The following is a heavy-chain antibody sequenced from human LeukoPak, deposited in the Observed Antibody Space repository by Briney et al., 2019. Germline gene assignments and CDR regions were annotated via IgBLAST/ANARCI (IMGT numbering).Heavy chain of an antibody. CDR2: IYYSGST. CDR1: GGSISSYY. J-gene: IGHJ6*03. V-gene: IGHV4-39*07. D-gene: IGHD6-19*01. CDR3: ARPSIYSSGWYRAYYYYMDV. Sequence: SETLSLTCTVSGGSISSYYWSWIRQPPGKGLEWIGSIYYSGSTYYNPSLKSRVTISVDTSKDQFSLKLSSVTAADTAVYYCARPSIYSSGWYRAYYYYMDVWGKGTTVTISS.